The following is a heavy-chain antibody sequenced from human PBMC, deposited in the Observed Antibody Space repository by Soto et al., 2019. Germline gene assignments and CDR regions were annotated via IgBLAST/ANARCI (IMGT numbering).Heavy chain of an antibody. CDR2: ISFDGSEE. CDR1: GVTFSSYA. CDR3: AKVQTPVVVLMVSEF. D-gene: IGHD2-8*01. J-gene: IGHJ4*02. V-gene: IGHV3-30*18. Sequence: VQLVESGGGVVQPGKSLRLSCEVSGVTFSSYAMHWVRQRPGKGLEWVAVISFDGSEEHYADSVKGRFTVSGDNSKNTVFLQMDSLRIDDTAVYYCAKVQTPVVVLMVSEFWGQGTLVTVTS.